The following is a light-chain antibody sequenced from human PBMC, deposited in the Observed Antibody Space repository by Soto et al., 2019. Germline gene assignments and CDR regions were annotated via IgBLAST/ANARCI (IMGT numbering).Light chain of an antibody. CDR1: PGISTY. V-gene: IGKV1-39*01. Sequence: DIQMTQSPSSLSASVGDRVTITCRASPGISTYLNWYQQKPGKAPKLLIYAASSLQSGVPSRFSGSGSETDFNLTISSLQTEDFATYACQQRYSTTWTFGQGTKVDIK. CDR3: QQRYSTTWT. CDR2: AAS. J-gene: IGKJ1*01.